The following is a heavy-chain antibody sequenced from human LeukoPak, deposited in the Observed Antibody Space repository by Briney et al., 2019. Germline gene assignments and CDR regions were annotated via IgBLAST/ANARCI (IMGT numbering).Heavy chain of an antibody. CDR2: IIPIFGTA. CDR1: RGTFSSYA. V-gene: IGHV1-69*06. D-gene: IGHD2-2*01. J-gene: IGHJ6*03. CDR3: ARDCSSTSCHSIYYMDV. Sequence: SVKVSCKASRGTFSSYAISWVRQAPGQGLEWMGGIIPIFGTANYAQKFQGRVTITADKSTSTAYMELSSLRSEDTAVYYCARDCSSTSCHSIYYMDVWGKGTTVTVSS.